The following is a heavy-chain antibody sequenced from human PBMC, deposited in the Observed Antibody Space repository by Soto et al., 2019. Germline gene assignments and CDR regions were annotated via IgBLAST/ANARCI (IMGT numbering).Heavy chain of an antibody. CDR3: SKTDYYHYGMDV. CDR1: GGSISSSSYY. Sequence: PSETLSLTCSVSGGSISSSSYYWGWIRQPPGKGLEWVGSIYYGGTTYYNPSLKSRDTISVDTSKNQFSLRLSSVTAADTAVYYCSKTDYYHYGMDVWGQGTTVTVSS. CDR2: IYYGGTT. J-gene: IGHJ6*02. V-gene: IGHV4-39*01.